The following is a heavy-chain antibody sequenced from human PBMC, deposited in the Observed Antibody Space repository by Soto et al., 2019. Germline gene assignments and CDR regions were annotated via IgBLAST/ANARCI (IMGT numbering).Heavy chain of an antibody. CDR1: GFTFSSYA. Sequence: GGSLRLSCAASGFTFSSYAMHWVRQAPGKGLEWVAVISYDGSNKYYADSVKGRFTISRDNSKNTLYLQMNSLRAEDTAVYYCARGYDILTGYYWVALGSYFDYWGQGTLVTVSS. J-gene: IGHJ4*02. CDR3: ARGYDILTGYYWVALGSYFDY. CDR2: ISYDGSNK. V-gene: IGHV3-30-3*01. D-gene: IGHD3-9*01.